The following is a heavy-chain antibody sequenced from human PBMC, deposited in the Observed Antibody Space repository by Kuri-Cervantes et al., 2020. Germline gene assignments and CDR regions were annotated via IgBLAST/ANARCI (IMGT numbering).Heavy chain of an antibody. V-gene: IGHV3-53*01. CDR2: IYSGGST. CDR3: AKSAGDYAPLDY. J-gene: IGHJ4*02. CDR1: GFTVSSNY. Sequence: GESLKISCAASGFTVSSNYMSWVRQAPGKGLEWVSVIYSGGSTYYADSVKGRFTISRDNSKNTLYLQMNSLRAEDTAVYYCAKSAGDYAPLDYWGQGTLVTVSS. D-gene: IGHD4-17*01.